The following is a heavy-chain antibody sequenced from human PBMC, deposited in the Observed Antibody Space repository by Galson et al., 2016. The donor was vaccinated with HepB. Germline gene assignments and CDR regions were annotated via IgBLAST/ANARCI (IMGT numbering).Heavy chain of an antibody. Sequence: SLRLSCAASGFTFTNYAITWVRQAPGKGLEWVSTISGSGEGTYYADSVKGRFTISRDNSKSTLYLQMTSLTVEDTARYYCAKSGEMATIGRVDDYWGPGALVTVSS. V-gene: IGHV3-23*01. CDR1: GFTFTNYA. D-gene: IGHD5-24*01. J-gene: IGHJ4*02. CDR3: AKSGEMATIGRVDDY. CDR2: ISGSGEGT.